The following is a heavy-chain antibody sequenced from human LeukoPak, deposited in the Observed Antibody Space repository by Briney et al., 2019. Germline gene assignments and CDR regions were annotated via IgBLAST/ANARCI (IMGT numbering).Heavy chain of an antibody. CDR3: ARVPIAARPGDYYYYMDV. D-gene: IGHD6-6*01. CDR1: GFTFSSYS. V-gene: IGHV3-48*01. CDR2: ISSSSSTI. Sequence: PGGSLRLSCAASGFTFSSYSMNWVRQAPGKGLEWVSYISSSSSTIYYADSVKGRFTISRDNAKNSLYLQMNSLRAEDTAVYYCARVPIAARPGDYYYYMDVWGKGTTVTVSS. J-gene: IGHJ6*03.